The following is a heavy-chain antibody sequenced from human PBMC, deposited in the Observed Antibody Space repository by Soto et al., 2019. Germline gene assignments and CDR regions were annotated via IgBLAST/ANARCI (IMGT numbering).Heavy chain of an antibody. D-gene: IGHD2-8*01. CDR2: ISPSSGAN. CDR3: ARELYANGPSGLDV. J-gene: IGHJ6*02. CDR1: GYTFTDSY. V-gene: IGHV1-2*04. Sequence: ASVKVSCKASGYTFTDSYIHWVRQATGKGLEWMGWISPSSGANQYAQKFQGWVTVTRDTSTSTVYLDVSRLKSDGLAVYYCARELYANGPSGLDVWGQGTTVTVSS.